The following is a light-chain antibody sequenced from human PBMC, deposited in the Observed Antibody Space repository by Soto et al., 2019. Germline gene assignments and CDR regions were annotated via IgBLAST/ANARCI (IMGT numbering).Light chain of an antibody. CDR1: PSVSATY. V-gene: IGKV3-20*01. CDR2: AAS. J-gene: IGKJ1*01. CDR3: QHYGTSTRT. Sequence: EIVLTQSPGTLSLSPGESATLSCRATPSVSATYLAWYQQKPGQAPRLLIYAASSRATDIPDRFSGSGSGTDFTLAISRLEPEDFAVYWCQHYGTSTRTFGQGTKVEIK.